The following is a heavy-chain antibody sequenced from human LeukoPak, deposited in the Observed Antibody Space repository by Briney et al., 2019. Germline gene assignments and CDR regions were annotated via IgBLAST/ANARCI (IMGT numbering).Heavy chain of an antibody. V-gene: IGHV4-59*01. D-gene: IGHD1-1*01. J-gene: IGHJ4*02. CDR1: GGSISSYF. CDR3: ATGQTTQDY. Sequence: PSETLSLTCTVSGGSISSYFWSWVRQPPGKGLEWIGYIYYSGSTNYNPSLKSRVTISVDTSKNQFSPKLSSVTAADTAVYYCATGQTTQDYWGQGTLVTVSS. CDR2: IYYSGST.